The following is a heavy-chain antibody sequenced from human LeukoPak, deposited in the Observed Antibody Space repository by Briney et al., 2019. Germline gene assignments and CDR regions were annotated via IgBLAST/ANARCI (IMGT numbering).Heavy chain of an antibody. CDR1: GFTFSDYY. CDR3: ATRNRIMVYAIREFGPNMDV. D-gene: IGHD2-8*01. Sequence: GGSLRLSCAASGFTFSDYYMSWIRQAPGKGLEWVSYISSSGSTIYYADSVKGRFTISRDNAKNSLYLQMNSLRAEDTALYYCATRNRIMVYAIREFGPNMDVWGKGTTVTVSS. CDR2: ISSSGSTI. J-gene: IGHJ6*03. V-gene: IGHV3-11*01.